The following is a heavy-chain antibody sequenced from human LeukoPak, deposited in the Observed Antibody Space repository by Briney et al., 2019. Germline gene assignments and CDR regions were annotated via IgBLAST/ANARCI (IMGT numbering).Heavy chain of an antibody. D-gene: IGHD6-19*01. CDR2: IYYSGST. CDR3: ARGSVADSFDY. Sequence: SETLSLTCTVSGGSISSGGYYWSWIRQHPGKGLEWIGYIYYSGSTYYNPFLKSRVTISVDTSKNQFSLKLSSVTAADTAVYYCARGSVADSFDYWGQGTLVTVSS. V-gene: IGHV4-31*03. CDR1: GGSISSGGYY. J-gene: IGHJ4*02.